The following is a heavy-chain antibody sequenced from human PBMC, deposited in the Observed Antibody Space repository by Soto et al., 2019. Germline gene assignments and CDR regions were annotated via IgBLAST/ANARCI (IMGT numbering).Heavy chain of an antibody. J-gene: IGHJ4*02. CDR1: GFTFSSYS. CDR2: VSSDGSST. V-gene: IGHV3-74*01. Sequence: GGSLRLSCAASGFTFSSYSMNWVRQDPGKGLVWVSRVSSDGSSTTYADFVKGRFTMSRDTAKNTLYLQVNSLRVEDTAVYYCVREGGRRDYFDDWGQGSQVNVSS. CDR3: VREGGRRDYFDD.